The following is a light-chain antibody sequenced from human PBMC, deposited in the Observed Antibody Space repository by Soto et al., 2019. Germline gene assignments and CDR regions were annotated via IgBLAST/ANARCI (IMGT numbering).Light chain of an antibody. CDR1: QSVSSY. J-gene: IGKJ4*01. V-gene: IGKV3-11*01. CDR3: QQYNSYPLT. Sequence: EIVLTQSPATLSLSPGERATLSCRASQSVSSYLAWYQQKPGQAPRLLIYDASNRATGIPARFSGSGSGTDFTLTTSSLHPDDFATYYCQQYNSYPLTFGGGTKVEIK. CDR2: DAS.